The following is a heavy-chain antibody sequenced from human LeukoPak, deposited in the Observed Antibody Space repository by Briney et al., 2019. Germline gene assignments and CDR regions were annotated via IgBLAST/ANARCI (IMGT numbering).Heavy chain of an antibody. V-gene: IGHV3-23*01. CDR3: AKDPPDDLPLGY. CDR2: VSASGGST. CDR1: GFTFSSYA. J-gene: IGHJ4*02. Sequence: PGGSLRLSCAASGFTFSSYAMSWVRQAPGKGLEWVSVVSASGGSTYYADSVKGRFTISRDNSKNTLYLQMNSLRAEDTAVYYCAKDPPDDLPLGYWGQGTLVTVSS. D-gene: IGHD3-16*01.